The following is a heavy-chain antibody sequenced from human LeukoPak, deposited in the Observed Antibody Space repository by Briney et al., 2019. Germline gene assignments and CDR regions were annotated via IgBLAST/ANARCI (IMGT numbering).Heavy chain of an antibody. D-gene: IGHD4-11*01. CDR2: IYYSGST. J-gene: IGHJ4*02. CDR1: GGSISSYY. CDR3: ARQGTSYSNYGY. V-gene: IGHV4-59*05. Sequence: PSETLSLTCTVSGGSISSYYWSWIRQPPGKGLEWIGSIYYSGSTYYNPSLKSRVTISVDTSKNQFSLKLSSVNAADTAVYYCARQGTSYSNYGYWGQGTLVTVSS.